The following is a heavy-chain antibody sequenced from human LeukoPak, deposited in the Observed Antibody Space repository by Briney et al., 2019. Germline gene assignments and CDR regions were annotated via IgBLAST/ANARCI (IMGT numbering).Heavy chain of an antibody. V-gene: IGHV4-59*01. D-gene: IGHD3-22*01. J-gene: IGHJ5*02. CDR2: IYYSGST. CDR1: GASISSYY. CDR3: ARHRYYYDSSGYYYQP. Sequence: SETLSLTCTVSGASISSYYWSCIRHPPGKGLEWIGYIYYSGSTNYNPSLKSRVTISVDTSKNQFSLRLSSVTAADTAVYYCARHRYYYDSSGYYYQPWGQGTLVTVSS.